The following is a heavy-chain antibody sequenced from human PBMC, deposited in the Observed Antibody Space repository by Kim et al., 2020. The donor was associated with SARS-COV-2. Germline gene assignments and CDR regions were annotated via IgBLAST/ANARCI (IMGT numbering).Heavy chain of an antibody. Sequence: GGSLRLSCAASGFTFSSYSMNWVRQAPGKGLEWVSSISSSSYIYYADSVKGRFTISRDNAKNSPYLQMNSLRAEDTAVYYCARGRDYYGSGSDAFDIWGQGTMVTVSS. CDR2: ISSSSYI. CDR3: ARGRDYYGSGSDAFDI. D-gene: IGHD3-10*01. CDR1: GFTFSSYS. J-gene: IGHJ3*02. V-gene: IGHV3-21*01.